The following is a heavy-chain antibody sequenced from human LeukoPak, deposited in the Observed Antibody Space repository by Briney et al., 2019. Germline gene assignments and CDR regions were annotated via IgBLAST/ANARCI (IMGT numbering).Heavy chain of an antibody. CDR2: IKQDGSEK. V-gene: IGHV3-7*01. Sequence: SGGSLRLSCAAPGFTFSSYWMTWVRQAPGKGLEWVAKIKQDGSEKYYVDSVKGRFTISRDNAKNSLYLQMYSLRAEDTAVYYCALSRTLDYWGQGTLVTVSS. CDR3: ALSRTLDY. J-gene: IGHJ4*02. CDR1: GFTFSSYW. D-gene: IGHD6-13*01.